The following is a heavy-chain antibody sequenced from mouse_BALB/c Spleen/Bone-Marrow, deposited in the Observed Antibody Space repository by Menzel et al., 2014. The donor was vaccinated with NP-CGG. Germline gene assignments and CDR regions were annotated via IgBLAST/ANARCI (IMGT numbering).Heavy chain of an antibody. Sequence: EVKLVESGAELVRSGASVKLSCTASGFNIKDYYMHWVKQRPEQSLEWIGWIDPENGDTEYAPKFQGKATMTADTSSNTAYLKLRSLTSEDTDVYDCNGGYYEAWFAYWGQGTLVTVSA. CDR3: NGGYYEAWFAY. CDR1: GFNIKDYY. D-gene: IGHD2-3*01. V-gene: IGHV14-4*02. CDR2: IDPENGDT. J-gene: IGHJ3*01.